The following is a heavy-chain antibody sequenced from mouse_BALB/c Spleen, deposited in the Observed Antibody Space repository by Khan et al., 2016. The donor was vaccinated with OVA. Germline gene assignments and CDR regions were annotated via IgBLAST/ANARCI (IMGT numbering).Heavy chain of an antibody. J-gene: IGHJ4*01. Sequence: QVQLKQSGAEVVKSGASVNLSCKASGYTFTSYDLNWVRQRPEQGLEWIGWIFPGDVTTKYNEKFKGKASLTTDKSSSTAYIQRSRLTSEDSAVYFWARRRGSMDYWGQGTSVTVSS. V-gene: IGHV1S56*01. CDR1: GYTFTSYD. CDR2: IFPGDVTT. CDR3: ARRRGSMDY.